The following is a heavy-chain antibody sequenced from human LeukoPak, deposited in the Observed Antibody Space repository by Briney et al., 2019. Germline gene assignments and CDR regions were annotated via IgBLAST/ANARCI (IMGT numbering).Heavy chain of an antibody. Sequence: SVKVSCKASGGTFSSYAISWVRQAPGQGLEWMGRIIPILGIANYAQKFQGRVTITADKSTSTAYMELSSLRSEDTAVYYCARARPDSSGILFDYWGQGTLVTVSS. V-gene: IGHV1-69*04. CDR3: ARARPDSSGILFDY. CDR1: GGTFSSYA. J-gene: IGHJ4*02. CDR2: IIPILGIA. D-gene: IGHD3-22*01.